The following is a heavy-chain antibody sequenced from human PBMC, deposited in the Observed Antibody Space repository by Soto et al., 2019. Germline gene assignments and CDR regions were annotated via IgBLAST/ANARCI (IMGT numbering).Heavy chain of an antibody. CDR2: ISYDGSNK. D-gene: IGHD3-3*02. CDR1: GFTFSSYA. CDR3: ARDNIEPSTIEPHYYYGMDV. J-gene: IGHJ6*02. Sequence: PGGSLRLSCAASGFTFSSYAMHWVRQAPGKGLEWVAVISYDGSNKYYADSVKGRFTISRDNSKNTLYLQMNSLRAEDTAVYYCARDNIEPSTIEPHYYYGMDVWGQGTTVTVSS. V-gene: IGHV3-30-3*01.